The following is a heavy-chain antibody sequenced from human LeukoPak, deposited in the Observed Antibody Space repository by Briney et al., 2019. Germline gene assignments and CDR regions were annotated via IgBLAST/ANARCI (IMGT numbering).Heavy chain of an antibody. CDR3: ARWSGSVTARNYYYYMDV. CDR1: GGSISSYY. Sequence: SKTLSLTCTVSGGSISSYYWSWIRQPPGKGLEWIGYIYYSGSTNYNPSLKSRVTISVDTSKNQFSLKLSSVTAADTAVYYCARWSGSVTARNYYYYMDVWGEGTTVTVSS. J-gene: IGHJ6*03. CDR2: IYYSGST. D-gene: IGHD6-6*01. V-gene: IGHV4-59*08.